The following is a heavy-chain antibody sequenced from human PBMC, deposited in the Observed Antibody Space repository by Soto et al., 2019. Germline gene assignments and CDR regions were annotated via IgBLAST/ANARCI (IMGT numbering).Heavy chain of an antibody. Sequence: ASVQDSYKKSVYNGTSNYIKWVRQATGQGLEWMGWMNLNSDNTGYAQKFQGRLTMTRSTSTNTAYMELTNVDPMDTATYFCAHRPPSGRDYWGQGTMVTVSS. CDR1: VYNGTSNY. CDR2: MNLNSDNT. CDR3: AHRPPSGRDY. V-gene: IGHV1-8*01. J-gene: IGHJ4*02.